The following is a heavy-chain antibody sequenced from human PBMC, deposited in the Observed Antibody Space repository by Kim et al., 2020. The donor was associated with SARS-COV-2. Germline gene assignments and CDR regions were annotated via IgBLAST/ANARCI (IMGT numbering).Heavy chain of an antibody. CDR3: ARRARYCSGGRCYSDTHYFDN. Sequence: GGSLRLSCAGSGFIFYNYALHWVRQAPGKGLQWVADVSYDGSNKHYTDSVKGRFTISRDNSKNTLYLQMSSLENEDTAVYYCARRARYCSGGRCYSDTHYFDNWGQGTPVTVSS. CDR1: GFIFYNYA. CDR2: VSYDGSNK. J-gene: IGHJ4*02. D-gene: IGHD2-15*01. V-gene: IGHV3-30-3*01.